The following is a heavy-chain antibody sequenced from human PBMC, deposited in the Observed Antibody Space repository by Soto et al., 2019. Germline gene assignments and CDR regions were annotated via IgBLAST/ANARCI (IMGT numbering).Heavy chain of an antibody. CDR3: ASGIQLWLRRINNGYSG. CDR2: IIPMFGTA. Sequence: QVQLVQSGAEVKMPDSSVKVSCKAPGGTLSTYAISWVRQAPGQGLEWMGGIIPMFGTANYAQRFQDRVTITADESTNTVYMELSSLRSEDTAMYFCASGIQLWLRRINNGYSGWGQGTLVTVSS. V-gene: IGHV1-69*12. D-gene: IGHD5-18*01. J-gene: IGHJ4*02. CDR1: GGTLSTYA.